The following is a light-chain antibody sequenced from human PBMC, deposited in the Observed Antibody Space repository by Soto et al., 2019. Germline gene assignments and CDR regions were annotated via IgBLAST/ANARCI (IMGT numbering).Light chain of an antibody. CDR2: AVS. CDR3: ISYTDRQSYL. V-gene: IGLV2-14*03. J-gene: IGLJ1*01. Sequence: QSVLTHPASVSGSPGQSITMSCSGTSSDIGSYDHVAWYQQFPGKSPKLIIYAVSDRPSGVSDRFSGSKSGISASLTISGLQTEDEADYYCISYTDRQSYLFGTGTKVTVL. CDR1: SSDIGSYDH.